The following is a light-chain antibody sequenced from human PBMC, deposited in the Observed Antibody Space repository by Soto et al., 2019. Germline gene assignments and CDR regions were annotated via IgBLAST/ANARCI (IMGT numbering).Light chain of an antibody. V-gene: IGKV1-5*03. CDR3: QQYNTYCPLT. Sequence: DIQMTQTPSPLSASVGDRVTIACRASQTSSSWVAWYQQKPGKAPRCLIYKTSSLESGVPSRFSCSGSGTEFTLTIIGLQPDGFAPYYCQQYNTYCPLTLGGGTKGYIK. J-gene: IGKJ4*01. CDR1: QTSSSW. CDR2: KTS.